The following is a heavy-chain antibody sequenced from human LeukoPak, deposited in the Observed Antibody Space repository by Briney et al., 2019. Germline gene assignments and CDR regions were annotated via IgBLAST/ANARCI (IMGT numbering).Heavy chain of an antibody. Sequence: GGSLRLSCAASGFTFSSYGMHWVRQAPGKGLERVAFIRYDGSNKYYADSVKGRFTISRDNSKNTLYLQMNSLRAEDTAVYYCAKDPDYYGSGSYSDYWGQGTLVTVSS. D-gene: IGHD3-10*01. V-gene: IGHV3-30*02. CDR3: AKDPDYYGSGSYSDY. J-gene: IGHJ4*02. CDR2: IRYDGSNK. CDR1: GFTFSSYG.